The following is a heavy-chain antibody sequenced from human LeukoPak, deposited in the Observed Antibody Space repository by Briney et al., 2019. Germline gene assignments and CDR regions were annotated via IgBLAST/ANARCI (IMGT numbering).Heavy chain of an antibody. CDR1: GGSFSGYY. D-gene: IGHD4-11*01. Sequence: SETLSLTCAVYGGSFSGYYWSWIRQPPGKGLEWIGESSHSGSTNYNPSLKSRVTISVDTSKNQFSLKLSSVTAADTAVHYCASFGDYSNSHPDRSLGYWGQGTLVTVSS. CDR3: ASFGDYSNSHPDRSLGY. V-gene: IGHV4-34*01. CDR2: SSHSGST. J-gene: IGHJ4*02.